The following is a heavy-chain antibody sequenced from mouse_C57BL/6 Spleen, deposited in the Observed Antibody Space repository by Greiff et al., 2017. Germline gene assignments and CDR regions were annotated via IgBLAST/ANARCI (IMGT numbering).Heavy chain of an antibody. V-gene: IGHV1-15*01. J-gene: IGHJ2*01. D-gene: IGHD3-2*02. CDR2: IDPETGGT. Sequence: VQLQQSGAELVRPGASVTLSCKASGYTFTDYEMYWVKQTPVHGLEWIGAIDPETGGTAYNQKFKGKAILTADKTSSTTYMELRSRTSEDSAVYYCTRRRQLRLPFDYWGQGTTLTVSS. CDR1: GYTFTDYE. CDR3: TRRRQLRLPFDY.